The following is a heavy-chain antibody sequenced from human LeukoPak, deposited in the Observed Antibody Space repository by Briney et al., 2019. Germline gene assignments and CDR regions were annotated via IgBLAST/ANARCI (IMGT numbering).Heavy chain of an antibody. CDR2: IKPDGSVK. V-gene: IGHV3-7*04. J-gene: IGHJ4*02. Sequence: PGGSLRLSCAGSGFTFSSYAMSWVRQAPGKGLEWVANIKPDGSVKYYVDSVKGRFTISRDNAKNSLILQMNSLRAEDTAVYYCVRGPGDNSYWGQGALVTVSS. CDR3: VRGPGDNSY. D-gene: IGHD4-17*01. CDR1: GFTFSSYA.